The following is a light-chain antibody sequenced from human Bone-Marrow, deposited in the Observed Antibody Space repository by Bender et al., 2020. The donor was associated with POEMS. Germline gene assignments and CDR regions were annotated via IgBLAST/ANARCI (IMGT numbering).Light chain of an antibody. CDR1: SSDVGSYKL. V-gene: IGLV2-23*02. CDR2: EVS. J-gene: IGLJ3*02. Sequence: QSALTQPASVSGSPGQSITISCTGTSSDVGSYKLVSWYQQYPGKAPKLMIYEVSKRPSGVSNRFSGSKSCNTASLTISGLQAEDEANYYCCSYAGSSTTVFGGGTKLTVL. CDR3: CSYAGSSTTV.